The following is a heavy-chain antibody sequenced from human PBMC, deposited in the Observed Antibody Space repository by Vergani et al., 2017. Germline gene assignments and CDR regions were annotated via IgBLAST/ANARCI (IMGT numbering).Heavy chain of an antibody. J-gene: IGHJ4*02. CDR1: GFNFEAYT. CDR2: IVWSNDAV. CDR3: ARDLFYYDSSGYYSGFFDY. Sequence: EEQLVESGGGFVQPGRSLRLSCAASGFNFEAYTMHWVRQVPGKGPEWVSGIVWSNDAVLYAASLKGRFTISRDNANNSLYLQMDSLRPEDTALYYCARDLFYYDSSGYYSGFFDYWGQGTLVTVSS. V-gene: IGHV3-9*01. D-gene: IGHD3-22*01.